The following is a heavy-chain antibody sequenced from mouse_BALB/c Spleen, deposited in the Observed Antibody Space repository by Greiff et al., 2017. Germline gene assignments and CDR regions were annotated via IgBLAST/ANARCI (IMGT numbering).Heavy chain of an antibody. J-gene: IGHJ4*01. CDR1: GFSLSTSGMG. CDR2: IYWDDDK. Sequence: QVQLKESGPGILQPSQTLSLTCSFSGFSLSTSGMGVSWLRQPSGKGLEWLAHIYWDDDKRYNPSLKSRLTISKDTSSNQVFLKITSVDTADTATYYCARRSYYGNYDYAMDYWGQGTSVTVSA. CDR3: ARRSYYGNYDYAMDY. D-gene: IGHD2-10*01. V-gene: IGHV8-12*01.